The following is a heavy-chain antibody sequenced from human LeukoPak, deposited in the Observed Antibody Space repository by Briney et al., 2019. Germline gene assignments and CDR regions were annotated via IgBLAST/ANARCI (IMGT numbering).Heavy chain of an antibody. V-gene: IGHV3-21*01. Sequence: GGSLRLSCAASGFAFSSYSMNWVRQAPGKGLEWISSISSSSSYIYYADSVKGRFTISRDNAKNSLYLQMNSLRAEDTAVYYCAREGYSSSSTTIDYWGQGTLVTVSS. D-gene: IGHD6-6*01. CDR1: GFAFSSYS. CDR3: AREGYSSSSTTIDY. CDR2: ISSSSSYI. J-gene: IGHJ4*02.